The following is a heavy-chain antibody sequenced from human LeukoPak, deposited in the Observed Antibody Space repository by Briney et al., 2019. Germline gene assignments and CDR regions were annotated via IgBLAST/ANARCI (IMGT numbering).Heavy chain of an antibody. CDR1: GYTLTSYG. CDR2: ISAYNGNT. J-gene: IGHJ5*02. CDR3: ARDLRHYYDSSGYSNWFDP. V-gene: IGHV1-18*01. D-gene: IGHD3-22*01. Sequence: ASVKVSCKASGYTLTSYGISWVRQAPGQGLEWMGWISAYNGNTNYAQKFQGRVTITTDESTSTAYMELSSLRSEDTAVYYCARDLRHYYDSSGYSNWFDPWGQGTLVTVSS.